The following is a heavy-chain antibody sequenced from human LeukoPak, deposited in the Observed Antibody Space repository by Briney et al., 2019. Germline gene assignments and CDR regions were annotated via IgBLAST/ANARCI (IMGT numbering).Heavy chain of an antibody. J-gene: IGHJ4*02. CDR3: ARGPQYGYCSSTSCYKARQELDY. CDR2: INPNSGGT. CDR1: GYTFTGYY. Sequence: ASVKVSCKASGYTFTGYYMHWVRQAPGQGLEWMGWINPNSGGTNYAQKFQGRVTMTRDTSISTAYMELSRLRSDDTAVYYCARGPQYGYCSSTSCYKARQELDYWGQGTLVTVSS. V-gene: IGHV1-2*02. D-gene: IGHD2-2*02.